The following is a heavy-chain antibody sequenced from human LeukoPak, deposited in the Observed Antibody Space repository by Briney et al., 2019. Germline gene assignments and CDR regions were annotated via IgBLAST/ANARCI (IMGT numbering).Heavy chain of an antibody. Sequence: PSETLSLTCTVSGGSISSSSYYWGWIRQPPGKGLEWIGSIYYGRSTYYNPSLKSRVTISVDTSKNQFSLKLSSLTAADTAVYYCARGVTMIVVVIHDWYFDLWGRGTLVTVSS. V-gene: IGHV4-39*01. J-gene: IGHJ2*01. D-gene: IGHD3-22*01. CDR1: GGSISSSSYY. CDR2: IYYGRST. CDR3: ARGVTMIVVVIHDWYFDL.